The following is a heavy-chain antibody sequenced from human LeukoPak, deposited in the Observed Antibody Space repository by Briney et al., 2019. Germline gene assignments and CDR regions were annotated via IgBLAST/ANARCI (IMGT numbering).Heavy chain of an antibody. CDR1: GFTFSSYG. V-gene: IGHV3-30*03. Sequence: PGRSLRLSCAASGFTFSSYGMHWVRQAPGKGLEWVAVISYDGSNKYYADSVKGRFTISRDNSKNTLYLQMNSLRAEDTAVYYCARESSGYDLRFDYWGQGTLVTVSS. CDR2: ISYDGSNK. CDR3: ARESSGYDLRFDY. D-gene: IGHD5-12*01. J-gene: IGHJ4*02.